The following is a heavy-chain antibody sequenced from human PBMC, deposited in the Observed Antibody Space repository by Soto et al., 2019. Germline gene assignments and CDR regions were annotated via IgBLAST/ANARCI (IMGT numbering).Heavy chain of an antibody. CDR1: GYKFTGYW. CDR3: ARQSCFGGACYSFLPFDY. D-gene: IGHD2-15*01. J-gene: IGHJ4*02. CDR2: IYPGDSDT. Sequence: GESLKISCKGSGYKFTGYWIGWVRQKAGKGLEWIGIIYPGDSDTRYSPSFQGQVTISADKSTNTAYLQWSRLKASDTAMYYCARQSCFGGACYSFLPFDYWGQGTLVTVSS. V-gene: IGHV5-51*01.